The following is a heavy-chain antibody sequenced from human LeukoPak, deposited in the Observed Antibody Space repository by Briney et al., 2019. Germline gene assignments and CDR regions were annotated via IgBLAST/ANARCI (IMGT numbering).Heavy chain of an antibody. J-gene: IGHJ4*02. CDR3: ARRLLGSTAAFDH. CDR2: ISSDGSTD. D-gene: IGHD6-13*01. V-gene: IGHV3-30*04. Sequence: PGGSLRLSCVGSGFIFRSYAMYWVRQAPGKGLEWVAVISSDGSTDYYADSVKGRVTVSRDNSKNTVYLQMNSLRDDNTAVYHCARRLLGSTAAFDHWGQGTQVTVSS. CDR1: GFIFRSYA.